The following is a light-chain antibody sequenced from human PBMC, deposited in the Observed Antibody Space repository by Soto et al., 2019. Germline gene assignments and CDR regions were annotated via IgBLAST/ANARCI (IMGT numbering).Light chain of an antibody. J-gene: IGLJ3*02. V-gene: IGLV2-23*02. CDR1: SSDVGTNAL. CDR3: SSFVPGIVLVL. CDR2: EVT. Sequence: QSALTQPASVSGSPGQSVTISCTRTSSDVGTNALVSWFQQHPGRAPKLIIYEVTKRPSGVSDPFAGSKSGDTASLTISGLQSQDEGDYYCSSFVPGIVLVLFGGGTKLTVL.